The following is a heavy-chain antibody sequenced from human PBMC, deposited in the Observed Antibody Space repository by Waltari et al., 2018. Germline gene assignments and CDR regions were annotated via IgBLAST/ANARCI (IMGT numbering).Heavy chain of an antibody. J-gene: IGHJ4*02. Sequence: EVQLLESGGGLVQPGGSLRLSCAASGFTFSSYAMSWGRQAPGKGLEWVSVISSVGSRIYSADSVNGRFTISRDNSKNTLYLQMNSLRAEDTAVYYCAKVKVAASGDWGQGTLVTVSS. V-gene: IGHV3-23*03. CDR3: AKVKVAASGD. D-gene: IGHD6-19*01. CDR2: ISSVGSRI. CDR1: GFTFSSYA.